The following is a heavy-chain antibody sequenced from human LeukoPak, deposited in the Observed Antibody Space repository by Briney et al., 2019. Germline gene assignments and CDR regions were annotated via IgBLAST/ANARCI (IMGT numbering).Heavy chain of an antibody. J-gene: IGHJ4*02. CDR3: ARVSGSSGSY. CDR1: GGSMSSFY. V-gene: IGHV4-59*01. CDR2: IYYSGST. Sequence: PSETLSLTCTVSGGSMSSFYWSWIRQPPGKGLEWIGYIYYSGSTNYNPSLKSRVTISVDTSKNQFSLKLSSVTAADTAVYYCARVSGSSGSYWGQGTLVTVSS. D-gene: IGHD3-22*01.